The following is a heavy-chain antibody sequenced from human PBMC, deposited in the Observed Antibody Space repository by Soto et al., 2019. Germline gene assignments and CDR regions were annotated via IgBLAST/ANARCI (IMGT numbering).Heavy chain of an antibody. CDR2: IFYSGST. CDR1: GGSITKRNYY. V-gene: IGHV4-39*07. Sequence: PSETLSLTCAVSGGSITKRNYYWGWIRQPPGKGLEWIGSIFYSGSTYYNPSLKSRVTISVDRSKNQFSLKLSSVTAADTAVYYCARVPGPWGQGTLVTVSS. CDR3: ARVPGP. J-gene: IGHJ5*02.